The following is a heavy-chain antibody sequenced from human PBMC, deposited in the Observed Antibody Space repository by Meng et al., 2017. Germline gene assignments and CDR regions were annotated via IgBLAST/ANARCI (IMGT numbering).Heavy chain of an antibody. CDR3: ARYYYDSSGYYFSAFDI. CDR1: GYTFTGYY. D-gene: IGHD3-22*01. Sequence: ASVKVSCKASGYTFTGYYMHWVRQAPGQGLEWMGWINPNSGGTNYAQKFQGRVTMTRDTSISTAYMELSRLRSDDTAVYYCARYYYDSSGYYFSAFDIWGQGKKVNVAS. V-gene: IGHV1-2*02. J-gene: IGHJ3*02. CDR2: INPNSGGT.